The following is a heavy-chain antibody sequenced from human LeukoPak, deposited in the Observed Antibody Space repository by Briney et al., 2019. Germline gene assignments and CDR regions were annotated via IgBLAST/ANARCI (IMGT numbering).Heavy chain of an antibody. Sequence: PSETLSLTCAVSGGSISSSNWWSWVRQPPGKGLEWIGEINHSGSTNYNPSLKSRVTISVDTSNKQFSLKLNSVTAADTAVYYCARWRGFDPWGQGTLVTVSS. CDR1: GGSISSSNW. J-gene: IGHJ5*02. CDR3: ARWRGFDP. V-gene: IGHV4-4*02. CDR2: INHSGST.